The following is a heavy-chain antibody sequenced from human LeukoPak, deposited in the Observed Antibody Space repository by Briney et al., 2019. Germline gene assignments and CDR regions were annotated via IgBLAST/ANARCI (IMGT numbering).Heavy chain of an antibody. Sequence: GGSLRLSCAASGFIFSSYWVHWVRQAPGKGLLWVSRISSDGSSTTYAESVNGRFTISRDNAKNTLYLQMNSLRAEDTAVYYWARGYSYGHGGYFDYWGQGTLVTVSS. V-gene: IGHV3-74*01. D-gene: IGHD5-18*01. CDR3: ARGYSYGHGGYFDY. J-gene: IGHJ4*02. CDR2: ISSDGSST. CDR1: GFIFSSYW.